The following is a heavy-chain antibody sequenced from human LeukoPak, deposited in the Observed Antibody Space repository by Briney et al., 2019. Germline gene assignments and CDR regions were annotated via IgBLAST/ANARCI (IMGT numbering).Heavy chain of an antibody. CDR2: ISSSSSTI. J-gene: IGHJ4*02. V-gene: IGHV3-48*04. CDR1: GFTFSSYS. CDR3: ARERGTRVDY. D-gene: IGHD4-17*01. Sequence: GGSLRLSCAASGFTFSSYSMNWVRQAPGKGLEWVSYISSSSSTIYYADSVKGRFTISRDNAKNSLYLQMNSLRAEDTAVYYCARERGTRVDYWGQGTLVTVSS.